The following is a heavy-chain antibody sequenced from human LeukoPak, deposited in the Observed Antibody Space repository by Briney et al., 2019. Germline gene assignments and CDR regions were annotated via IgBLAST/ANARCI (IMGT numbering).Heavy chain of an antibody. D-gene: IGHD3-3*01. CDR2: IKQDGSEK. J-gene: IGHJ4*02. Sequence: PGGSLRLSRAASGFTFSSYWMSWVRQAPGKGLEWVANIKQDGSEKYYVDSVKGRFTISRDNAKNSLYLQMNSLRAEDTAVYYCARDRAHYDFWSGYSSWSFDYWGQGTLVTVSS. CDR1: GFTFSSYW. CDR3: ARDRAHYDFWSGYSSWSFDY. V-gene: IGHV3-7*01.